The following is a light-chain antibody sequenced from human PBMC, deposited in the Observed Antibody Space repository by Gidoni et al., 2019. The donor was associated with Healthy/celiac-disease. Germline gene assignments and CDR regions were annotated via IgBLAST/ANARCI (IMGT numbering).Light chain of an antibody. V-gene: IGKV3D-20*01. CDR1: QSVSSSY. Sequence: EIVLTQSPATLSLSPGERATLSCGASQSVSSSYFAWYQQKPVLAPRLLIYDASSRATGIPDRFSVSVSVTDFTLTISRLEPEDFAVYYCQQYGSSPVITFGHXTRLEIK. CDR3: QQYGSSPVIT. J-gene: IGKJ5*01. CDR2: DAS.